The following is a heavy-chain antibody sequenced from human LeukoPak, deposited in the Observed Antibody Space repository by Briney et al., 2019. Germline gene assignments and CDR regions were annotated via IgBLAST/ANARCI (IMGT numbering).Heavy chain of an antibody. D-gene: IGHD6-13*01. J-gene: IGHJ4*02. Sequence: GGSLRLSCAVSGFTFSSYWMNWVRQAPGKGLEWVANIKEDGSEKYYVDSVKGRFTISRDSATNSLYLQMNSLRAEDTAVYYCAKDRHSSSWYPGPAYFDYWGQGTLVTVSS. CDR3: AKDRHSSSWYPGPAYFDY. CDR2: IKEDGSEK. CDR1: GFTFSSYW. V-gene: IGHV3-7*01.